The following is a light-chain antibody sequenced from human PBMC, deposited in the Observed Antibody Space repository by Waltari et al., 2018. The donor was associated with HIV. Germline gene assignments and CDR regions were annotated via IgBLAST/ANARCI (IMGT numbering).Light chain of an antibody. CDR3: CTYAAKYVI. V-gene: IGLV2-11*01. CDR2: DVT. J-gene: IGLJ2*01. CDR1: GSDVGHFNF. Sequence: QSALTQPRSVSGSPGQSVTISCTGTGSDVGHFNFPSWYQHHPGKAPKLVIYDVTKRPSGVPDRFSGSKSGNTASLTISGLHTEDEADYYCCTYAAKYVILGGGTKLTVL.